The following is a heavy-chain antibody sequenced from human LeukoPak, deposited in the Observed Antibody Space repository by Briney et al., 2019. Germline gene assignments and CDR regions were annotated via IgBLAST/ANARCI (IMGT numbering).Heavy chain of an antibody. D-gene: IGHD3-9*01. CDR1: GFTFSNFG. V-gene: IGHV3-30*02. CDR2: IRYDGSNK. Sequence: GGSLRLSCAASGFTFSNFGMHWVRQAPGKGLEWVAFIRYDGSNKYYADSVKGRFTISRDNSKNTLYLQLNTLRPEDTAVYYCAKGRYYNILTGFYRSEGLDIWGQGTRVTVSS. J-gene: IGHJ3*02. CDR3: AKGRYYNILTGFYRSEGLDI.